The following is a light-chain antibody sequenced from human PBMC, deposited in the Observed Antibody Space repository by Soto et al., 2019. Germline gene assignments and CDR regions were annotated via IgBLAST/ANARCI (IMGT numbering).Light chain of an antibody. CDR1: SSDVGGYNY. J-gene: IGLJ3*02. CDR2: EVS. V-gene: IGLV2-14*01. CDR3: SSYTSSSTRV. Sequence: QSVLTQPASVSGSPGQSITISCTGTSSDVGGYNYVSWYQQHPGKAPKLMIYEVSNRPSGVSNRFSGSKSGNTASLTISGFQAEDEADYYCSSYTSSSTRVFGGGTKLTVL.